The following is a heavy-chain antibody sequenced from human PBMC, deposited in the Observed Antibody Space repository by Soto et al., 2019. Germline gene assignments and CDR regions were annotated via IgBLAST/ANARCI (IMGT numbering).Heavy chain of an antibody. J-gene: IGHJ5*02. V-gene: IGHV4-4*07. CDR2: IYATGTT. CDR1: GASISGYY. CDR3: VRDGTKTLRDWFDP. Sequence: PSETLSLTCTVSGASISGYYWSWIRKSAGKGLEWIGRIYATGTTDYNPSLKSRVMMSADTSKKQFHLKLRSVTAADTAVYYCVRDGTKTLRDWFDPWGQGTSVTVSS. D-gene: IGHD3-16*01.